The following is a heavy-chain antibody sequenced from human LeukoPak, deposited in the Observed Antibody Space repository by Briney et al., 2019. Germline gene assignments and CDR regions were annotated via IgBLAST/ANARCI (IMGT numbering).Heavy chain of an antibody. V-gene: IGHV3-23*01. CDR3: VKGREAYSGSYTPFAS. D-gene: IGHD1-26*01. J-gene: IGHJ4*02. Sequence: GGSLRLSCAASGFILGTYAMNWVRQAPGKGLECVSTISGSGKNTYYTDSVKGRFTISRDSSKNTLYLQMNSLRAEDTAVYYCVKGREAYSGSYTPFASWGQGTWVTVSS. CDR2: ISGSGKNT. CDR1: GFILGTYA.